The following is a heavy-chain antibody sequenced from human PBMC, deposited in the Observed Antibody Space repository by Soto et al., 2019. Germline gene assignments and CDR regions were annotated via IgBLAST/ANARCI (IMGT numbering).Heavy chain of an antibody. Sequence: QVQLQESGPGLVKPSGTLSLTCAVSSGSISSSNWWSWVRQPPGKGLEWIGEIYHSGSTNYNPSLKSRVTISVDKSKKQFSLKLSSVTAADTAVYYCARVHDHPKTTYYYYYMDVWGKGTTVTVSS. J-gene: IGHJ6*03. CDR3: ARVHDHPKTTYYYYYMDV. D-gene: IGHD1-1*01. CDR2: IYHSGST. V-gene: IGHV4-4*02. CDR1: SGSISSSNW.